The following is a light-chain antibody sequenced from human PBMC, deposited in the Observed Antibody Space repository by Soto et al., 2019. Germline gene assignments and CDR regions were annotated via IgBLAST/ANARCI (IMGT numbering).Light chain of an antibody. V-gene: IGLV1-40*01. CDR2: GNN. J-gene: IGLJ3*02. CDR3: QSYYRSLSGGV. Sequence: QSVLTQSPSVSGAPGQRVTISCTGSSSNIGAGFHVHWYQQLPGTAPKLLIYGNNNRPSGVPDRLSGSKSGTSASLAITGLQAEDEADYYCQSYYRSLSGGVFGGGTKLTVL. CDR1: SSNIGAGFH.